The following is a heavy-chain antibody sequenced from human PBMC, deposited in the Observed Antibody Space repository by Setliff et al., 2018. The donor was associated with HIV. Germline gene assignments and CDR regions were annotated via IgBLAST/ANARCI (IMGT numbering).Heavy chain of an antibody. CDR2: MSYSGST. Sequence: SETLSLTCTVSGGSISSYLWSWIRQPPGKGLEWIGYMSYSGSTYYNPSLKSRIIMSVDTSKNQFSLKLSSVTAADTALYYCARSDSYCAGDCYGVDGVDAFDIWGQGTMVTVSS. D-gene: IGHD2-21*02. J-gene: IGHJ3*02. CDR1: GGSISSYL. V-gene: IGHV4-59*01. CDR3: ARSDSYCAGDCYGVDGVDAFDI.